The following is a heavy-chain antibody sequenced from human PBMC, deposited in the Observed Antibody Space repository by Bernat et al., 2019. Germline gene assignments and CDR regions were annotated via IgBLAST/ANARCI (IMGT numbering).Heavy chain of an antibody. CDR2: ISYDGSNK. Sequence: VQLVESGGGVVQPGRSLRLSCAASGFTFISYAMHWVRQAPGKGLEWVAVISYDGSNKYYADSVKGRFTISRDNSKNTLYLQMNSLRAEDTAVYYCAREAYYDSSGFDYWGQGTLVTVSS. D-gene: IGHD3-22*01. CDR1: GFTFISYA. CDR3: AREAYYDSSGFDY. V-gene: IGHV3-30-3*01. J-gene: IGHJ4*02.